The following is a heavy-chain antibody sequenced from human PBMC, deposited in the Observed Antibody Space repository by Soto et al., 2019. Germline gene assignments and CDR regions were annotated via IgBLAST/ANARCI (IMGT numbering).Heavy chain of an antibody. Sequence: ESGGGLVQPGGSLRLSCAASGFTFSSYSMNWVRQAPGKGLEWVSYISSSSSTIYYADSVKGRFTISRDNAKNSLYLQMNSLRDEDTAVYYCARDAPGLRYYYYGMDVWGQGTTVTVSS. CDR2: ISSSSSTI. V-gene: IGHV3-48*02. CDR3: ARDAPGLRYYYYGMDV. J-gene: IGHJ6*02. D-gene: IGHD3-10*01. CDR1: GFTFSSYS.